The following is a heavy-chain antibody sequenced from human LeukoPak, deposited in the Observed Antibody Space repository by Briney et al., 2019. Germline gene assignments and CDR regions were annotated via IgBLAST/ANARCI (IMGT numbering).Heavy chain of an antibody. CDR1: GGSFSGYY. CDR3: ARRKVVNYVWGSYRHGTNGDAFDI. J-gene: IGHJ3*02. D-gene: IGHD3-16*02. V-gene: IGHV4-34*01. Sequence: PSETLSLTCAVCGGSFSGYYWSWIRQPPGKGLEWIGEINHSGSTNYNPSLKSRVTISVDTSKNQFSLKLSSVTAADTAVYYCARRKVVNYVWGSYRHGTNGDAFDIWGQGTMVTVSS. CDR2: INHSGST.